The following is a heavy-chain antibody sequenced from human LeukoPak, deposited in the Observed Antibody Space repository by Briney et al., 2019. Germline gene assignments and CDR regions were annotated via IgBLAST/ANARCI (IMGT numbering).Heavy chain of an antibody. J-gene: IGHJ4*02. V-gene: IGHV1-2*06. D-gene: IGHD3-22*01. CDR1: GYTFTGYY. Sequence: ASVKVSCKASGYTFTGYYMHWVRQAPGQGLERMGRINPNSGGTNYAQKFQGRVTMTRDTSISTAYMELSRLESDDTAVYYCARQYYYDSSGYSQGYWGQGTLVTVSS. CDR3: ARQYYYDSSGYSQGY. CDR2: INPNSGGT.